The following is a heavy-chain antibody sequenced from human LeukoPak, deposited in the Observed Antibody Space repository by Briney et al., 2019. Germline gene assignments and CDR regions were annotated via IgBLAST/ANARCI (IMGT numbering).Heavy chain of an antibody. CDR1: GYSFTTYW. J-gene: IGHJ3*02. CDR2: IYLGDSDT. CDR3: ARVPTKRQWLVSSDAFDI. Sequence: GESLKISCKGSGYSFTTYWIGWVRQMPGKGLEWMGIIYLGDSDTRYSPSFQGQVTISADKSISTAYLQWSSLKASDTAMYYCARVPTKRQWLVSSDAFDIWGQGTMVTVSS. V-gene: IGHV5-51*01. D-gene: IGHD6-19*01.